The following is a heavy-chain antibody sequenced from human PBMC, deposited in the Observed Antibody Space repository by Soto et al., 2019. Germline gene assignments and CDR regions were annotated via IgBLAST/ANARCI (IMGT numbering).Heavy chain of an antibody. CDR2: ISYDGSNK. CDR1: GFTFSSYA. J-gene: IGHJ4*02. CDR3: ARDPVGYCSGGSCYYEDLMVY. Sequence: QVQLVESGGGVVQPGRSLRLSCAASGFTFSSYAMHWVRQAPGKGLEWVAVISYDGSNKYYADSVKGRFTISRDNSKNTLYLQMNSLRAEDTAVYYCARDPVGYCSGGSCYYEDLMVYWGQGTLVTVSS. V-gene: IGHV3-30-3*01. D-gene: IGHD2-15*01.